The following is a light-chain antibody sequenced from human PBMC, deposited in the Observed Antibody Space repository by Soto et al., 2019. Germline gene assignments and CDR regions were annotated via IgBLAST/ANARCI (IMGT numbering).Light chain of an antibody. CDR2: DIS. CDR1: QGGRKG. V-gene: IGKV1-6*01. CDR3: LQDATCPYT. J-gene: IGKJ2*01. Sequence: AIQMTQSPSSLSASVGDRVTIACRASQGGRKGLGWYQQNPGQAPKLLLYDISTLNSGVPSRFSGSGSGTDFTLTISSLQPEDSATYYCLQDATCPYTFGQGTKLEI.